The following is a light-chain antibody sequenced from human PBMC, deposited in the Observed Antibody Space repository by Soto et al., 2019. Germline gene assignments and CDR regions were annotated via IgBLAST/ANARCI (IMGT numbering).Light chain of an antibody. CDR1: SSDVGGYNY. J-gene: IGLJ3*02. Sequence: QSALTQPRSVSGSPGQSVTISCTGTSSDVGGYNYVSWYQQHPGKAPKVMLYDVSKRPSGVPDRFSGSKSGNTASLTISGLQGEDEADYYCCSYAGSLNWVFGGGTKVTVL. CDR2: DVS. CDR3: CSYAGSLNWV. V-gene: IGLV2-11*01.